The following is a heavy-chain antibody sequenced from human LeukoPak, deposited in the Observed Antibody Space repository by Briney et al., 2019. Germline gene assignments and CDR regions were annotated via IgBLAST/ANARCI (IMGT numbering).Heavy chain of an antibody. J-gene: IGHJ6*03. D-gene: IGHD4-11*01. CDR1: GYSFTSYW. CDR2: IYPGDSDT. Sequence: GESLKISCKGSGYSFTSYWIGWVRQMPGKGLEWMGIIYPGDSDTRYSPSFQGQVTISADKSISTAYLQWSSLKASDTAMYYCARQRVSDTVYYFYMDVWGKGTTVTVSS. CDR3: ARQRVSDTVYYFYMDV. V-gene: IGHV5-51*01.